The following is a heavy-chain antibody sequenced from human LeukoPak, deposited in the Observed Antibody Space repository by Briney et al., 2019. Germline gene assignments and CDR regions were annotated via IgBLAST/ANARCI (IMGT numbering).Heavy chain of an antibody. CDR2: IKPDGSEK. V-gene: IGHV3-7*01. D-gene: IGHD4-17*01. CDR3: ARVAGWFTVFLDY. Sequence: PGGSLRLSCAASGFTFRSHWLNWVRQAPGKGLEWVANIKPDGSEKYYVDSVKGRFTISRDNAKNSLYLQMNSLRAEDTAVYYCARVAGWFTVFLDYWGQGTLVTVSS. J-gene: IGHJ4*02. CDR1: GFTFRSHW.